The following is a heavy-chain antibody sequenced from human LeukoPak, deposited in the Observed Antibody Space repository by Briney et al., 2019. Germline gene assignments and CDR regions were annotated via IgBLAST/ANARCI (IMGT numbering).Heavy chain of an antibody. J-gene: IGHJ6*02. CDR2: IIPIFGTA. CDR3: ARDIVVALPYYYYYGMDV. V-gene: IGHV1-69*01. D-gene: IGHD2-2*01. CDR1: GGTFSSYA. Sequence: GSSVKVSCKASGGTFSSYAISWVRQAPGQGLEWMGGIIPIFGTANYALKFQGRVTITADESTSTAYMELSSLRSEDTAVYYCARDIVVALPYYYYYGMDVWGQGTTVTVSS.